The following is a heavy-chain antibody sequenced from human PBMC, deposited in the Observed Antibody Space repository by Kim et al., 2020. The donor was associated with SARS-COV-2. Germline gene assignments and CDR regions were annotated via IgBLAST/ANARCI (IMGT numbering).Heavy chain of an antibody. D-gene: IGHD1-26*01. J-gene: IGHJ4*02. V-gene: IGHV3-30*04. Sequence: GGSLRLSCAASGFSFRTDAMYWVRQGPHKGLEWVATISFDGGHKYYADSVKGRFTISRDNYKNMLFLQMDSLGAEDTAVYYCARVGGRGGSSPSVHSPFDHWGQGTLVTVSS. CDR3: ARVGGRGGSSPSVHSPFDH. CDR2: ISFDGGHK. CDR1: GFSFRTDA.